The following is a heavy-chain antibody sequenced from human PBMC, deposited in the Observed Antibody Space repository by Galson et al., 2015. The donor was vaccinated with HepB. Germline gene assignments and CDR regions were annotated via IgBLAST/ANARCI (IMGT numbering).Heavy chain of an antibody. Sequence: ETLSLTCSVSGTSIGSHYWTWIRQPPGKGLEWIGYIDNTGGTYYNPPLRSRVTMSLHSSKNQFSPQLTSMTAADTAIYYCAGDRARRGWFYPWGQGTLVTVSS. CDR3: AGDRARRGWFYP. CDR2: IDNTGGT. J-gene: IGHJ5*02. V-gene: IGHV4-59*11. CDR1: GTSIGSHY.